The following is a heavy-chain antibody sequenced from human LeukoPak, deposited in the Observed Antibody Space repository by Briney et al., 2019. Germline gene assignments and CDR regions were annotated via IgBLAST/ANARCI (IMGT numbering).Heavy chain of an antibody. CDR3: ARGRRYSYGPGVHY. J-gene: IGHJ4*01. D-gene: IGHD3-10*01. CDR1: GGTFKDYY. Sequence: PSETLSLTCAVYGGTFKDYYWTWIRQSPGKGLEWIGEINHSGTINSNPSLKSRVTISVDTSKNQFSLRLTSVTAADAAIYYCARGRRYSYGPGVHYWVQGTLVTVST. CDR2: INHSGTI. V-gene: IGHV4-34*01.